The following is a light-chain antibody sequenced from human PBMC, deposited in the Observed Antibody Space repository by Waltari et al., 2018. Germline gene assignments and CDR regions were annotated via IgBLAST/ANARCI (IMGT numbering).Light chain of an antibody. J-gene: IGKJ1*01. CDR1: QSVSSN. Sequence: ETVMTQSPATLSVSPGERATLSCRASQSVSSNLAWYQQKPGQAPRLLIYGASTRATGSPARFSGSGSGTEFTLTISSRESEDFAVYYCQQYSNWPRTFGQGTKVEIK. CDR2: GAS. V-gene: IGKV3-15*01. CDR3: QQYSNWPRT.